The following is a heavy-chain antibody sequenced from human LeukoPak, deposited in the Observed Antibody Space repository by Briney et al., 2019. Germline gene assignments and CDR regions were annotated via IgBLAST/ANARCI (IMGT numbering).Heavy chain of an antibody. CDR2: INPNSGGT. Sequence: GASVKVSCKASGYTFTGYYMHWVRQAPGQGLEWMGRINPNSGGTNYAQKFQGRVTMTRDTSISTAYTELSRLRSDDTAVYYCARDTDADSSSYYYYYYYMDVWGKGTTVTVS. V-gene: IGHV1-2*06. J-gene: IGHJ6*03. D-gene: IGHD6-6*01. CDR3: ARDTDADSSSYYYYYYYMDV. CDR1: GYTFTGYY.